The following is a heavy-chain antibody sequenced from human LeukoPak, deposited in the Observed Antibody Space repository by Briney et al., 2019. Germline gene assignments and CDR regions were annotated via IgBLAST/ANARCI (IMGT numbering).Heavy chain of an antibody. D-gene: IGHD3-10*01. J-gene: IGHJ4*02. Sequence: GGSLRLSCAASGFTFSSYGMHWVRQAPGKGLEWVAVIWYDGSNKYYADSAKGRFTISRDNSKNTLYLQMNSLRAEDTAVYYCAKGGLTMVRGVLDYWGQGTLVTVSS. CDR2: IWYDGSNK. V-gene: IGHV3-33*06. CDR3: AKGGLTMVRGVLDY. CDR1: GFTFSSYG.